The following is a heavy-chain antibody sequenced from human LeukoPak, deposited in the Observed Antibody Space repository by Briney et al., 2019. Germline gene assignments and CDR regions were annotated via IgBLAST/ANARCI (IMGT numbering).Heavy chain of an antibody. CDR1: GFTFSSYA. Sequence: GRSLRLSCAASGFTFSSYAMHWVRQAPGKGLEWVAVISYDGSNKYYADSVKGRFTISRDNSKNTLYLQMNSLRAEDTAVYYCASLILSGWYDGQYFQHWGQGTLVTVSS. V-gene: IGHV3-30*14. CDR2: ISYDGSNK. D-gene: IGHD6-19*01. CDR3: ASLILSGWYDGQYFQH. J-gene: IGHJ1*01.